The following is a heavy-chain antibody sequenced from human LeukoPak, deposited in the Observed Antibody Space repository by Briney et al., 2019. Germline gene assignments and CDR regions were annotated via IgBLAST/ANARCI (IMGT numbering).Heavy chain of an antibody. Sequence: GASVNVSFKASGYTFTSYGISWVRQAPGQGLEWMGWISAYNGNTNYAQKLQGRVTMTTDTSTSTDYMELRSLRSDDTPVYYCARGSGYSSSWFSDYWGQGTLVTVSS. CDR3: ARGSGYSSSWFSDY. CDR1: GYTFTSYG. D-gene: IGHD6-13*01. V-gene: IGHV1-18*01. J-gene: IGHJ4*02. CDR2: ISAYNGNT.